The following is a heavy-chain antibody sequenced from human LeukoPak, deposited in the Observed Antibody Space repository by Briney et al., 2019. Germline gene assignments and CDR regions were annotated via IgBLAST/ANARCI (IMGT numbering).Heavy chain of an antibody. D-gene: IGHD6-13*01. CDR1: GFTFDDYA. Sequence: GGSLRLSCAASGFTFDDYAMHWVRQAPGKGLEWVSGISWNSGSIGYADSVKGRFTISRDNAKNSLYLQMNSLRAEDTALYYCASSIAAATNRAFDIWGQGTMVTVSS. V-gene: IGHV3-9*01. CDR2: ISWNSGSI. CDR3: ASSIAAATNRAFDI. J-gene: IGHJ3*02.